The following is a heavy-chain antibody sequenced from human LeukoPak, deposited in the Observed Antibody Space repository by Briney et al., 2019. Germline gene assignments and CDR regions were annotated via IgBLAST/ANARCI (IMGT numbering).Heavy chain of an antibody. CDR1: GFTFSIYW. Sequence: QSEGSLRLSCVASGFTFSIYWMSWVRQAPGRGPEWLAIIKEDGSVIWDVESVRGRFTISRNNAKNSLYLQMNSLRVEDTAVYYFARGAGRQQLEQNYWGQGNLVTVSS. V-gene: IGHV3-7*01. D-gene: IGHD6-13*01. CDR3: ARGAGRQQLEQNY. CDR2: IKEDGSVI. J-gene: IGHJ4*02.